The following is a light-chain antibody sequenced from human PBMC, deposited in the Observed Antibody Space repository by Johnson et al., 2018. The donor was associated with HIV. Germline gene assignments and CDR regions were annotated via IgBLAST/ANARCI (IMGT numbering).Light chain of an antibody. CDR1: SSNIGNNY. CDR3: GTWDSSLSAGV. J-gene: IGLJ1*01. Sequence: VLPQPPSVSAAPGQKVTISCSGSSSNIGNNYVSWYQQLPGTAPKLLIYDNNKRPSGIPDRFSGSKSGTSATLGITGLQTGDEADYYCGTWDSSLSAGVFGTGTKVTVL. V-gene: IGLV1-51*01. CDR2: DNN.